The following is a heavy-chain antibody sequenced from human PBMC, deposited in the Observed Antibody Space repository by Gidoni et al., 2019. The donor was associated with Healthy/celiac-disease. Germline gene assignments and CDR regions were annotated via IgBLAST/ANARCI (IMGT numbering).Heavy chain of an antibody. D-gene: IGHD1-26*01. CDR3: ARGGGSGSYYDY. Sequence: EVQLVESGGGLVQPGGSLRLACAASGFTFSSYERHWGRQATGKGLEWVSAIGTAGDPYYPGSVKGRFTISRENAKNSLYLQMNSLRAGDTAVYYCARGGGSGSYYDYWGQGTLVTVSS. J-gene: IGHJ4*02. V-gene: IGHV3-13*05. CDR2: IGTAGDP. CDR1: GFTFSSYE.